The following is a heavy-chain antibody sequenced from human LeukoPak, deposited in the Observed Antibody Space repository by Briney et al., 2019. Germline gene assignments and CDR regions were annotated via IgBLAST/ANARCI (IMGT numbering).Heavy chain of an antibody. J-gene: IGHJ5*02. CDR2: IYHSGST. V-gene: IGHV4-30-2*01. CDR3: AREGAASGYGWFDP. Sequence: SQTLSLTCTVSGGSISSGDYYWSWIRQPPGKGLEWIGEIYHSGSTNYNPSLKSRVTISVDKSKNQFSLKLSSVTAADTAVYYCAREGAASGYGWFDPWGQGTLVTVSS. D-gene: IGHD1-26*01. CDR1: GGSISSGDYY.